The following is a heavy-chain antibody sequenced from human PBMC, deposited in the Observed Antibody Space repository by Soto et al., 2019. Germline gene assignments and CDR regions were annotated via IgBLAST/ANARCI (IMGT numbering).Heavy chain of an antibody. J-gene: IGHJ6*02. V-gene: IGHV4-59*01. Sequence: PSETLSLTCTVSGGSISSYYWGWIRQPPGKGLEWIGYIYYSGSTNYNPSLKSRVTISVDTSKNQFSLKLSSVTAADTAVYYCARGSYYDFWSGYSHGKNYYYYGMDVWGQGTTVTVSS. D-gene: IGHD3-3*01. CDR1: GGSISSYY. CDR3: ARGSYYDFWSGYSHGKNYYYYGMDV. CDR2: IYYSGST.